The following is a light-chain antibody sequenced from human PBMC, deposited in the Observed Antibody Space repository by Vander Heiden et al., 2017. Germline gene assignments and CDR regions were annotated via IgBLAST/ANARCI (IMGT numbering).Light chain of an antibody. CDR2: SAS. J-gene: IGKJ4*01. CDR1: HSILNY. V-gene: IGKV1-39*01. CDR3: QQSFTNPLT. Sequence: DIQMTPSPSSLPASVGDRVTLTCRTSHSILNYLNWYQQTPGKAPRLLIYSASNLQTGVPARFSGSGSGTEFTLTISNLQPEDFATYYCQQSFTNPLTFGGGSKLEVK.